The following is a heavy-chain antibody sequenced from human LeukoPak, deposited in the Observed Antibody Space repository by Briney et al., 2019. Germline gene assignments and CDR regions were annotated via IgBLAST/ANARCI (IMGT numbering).Heavy chain of an antibody. CDR3: AKDNGSYYDY. D-gene: IGHD3-10*01. V-gene: IGHV3-30*02. J-gene: IGHJ4*02. Sequence: GVSLRLSCVASGFTFSSNGMLWVRQAPGKGLEWVTFIQYDGSKKYYADSVKGRFTISRDNSKNTLYLEMNSLRAEDTAVYYCAKDNGSYYDYWGQGILVTVSS. CDR2: IQYDGSKK. CDR1: GFTFSSNG.